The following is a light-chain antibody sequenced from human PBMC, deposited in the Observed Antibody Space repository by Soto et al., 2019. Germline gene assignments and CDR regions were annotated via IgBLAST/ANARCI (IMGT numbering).Light chain of an antibody. CDR3: QESFSPRYT. Sequence: DIQLTQSPSSLSGSVGDRVTITCRASQTIHNYLNWYQQIPGKAPKLLIYAASNLRGGVPSRFSGGGSGTEFTLTINSLQPEDFATYYCQESFSPRYTFGQGTILDI. CDR2: AAS. J-gene: IGKJ2*01. V-gene: IGKV1-39*01. CDR1: QTIHNY.